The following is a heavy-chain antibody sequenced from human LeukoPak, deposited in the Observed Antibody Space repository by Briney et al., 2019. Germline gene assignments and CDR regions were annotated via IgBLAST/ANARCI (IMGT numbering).Heavy chain of an antibody. CDR3: ARLGSGSYRGYFDY. CDR2: IYYSGST. D-gene: IGHD1-26*01. CDR1: GGSISSSSYS. J-gene: IGHJ4*02. Sequence: SETLSLTCTVSGGSISSSSYSWGWIRQPPGKGLEWIGSIYYSGSTYYNPSLKSRVTISVDTSKNQFSLKLSSVTAADTAVYYCARLGSGSYRGYFDYWGQGTLVTVSS. V-gene: IGHV4-39*01.